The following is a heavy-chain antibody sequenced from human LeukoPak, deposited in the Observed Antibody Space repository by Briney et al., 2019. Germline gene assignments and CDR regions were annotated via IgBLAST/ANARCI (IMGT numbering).Heavy chain of an antibody. V-gene: IGHV1-69*05. CDR3: ARGRTTGELDF. CDR2: INPAFHTP. J-gene: IGHJ4*02. Sequence: SVKVSCKASGGSFISYAITWVRQAPRQGLEWMGGINPAFHTPIYAQRLQDRVTFSTDESTSTAYMELSSLRSEDTAVYYCARGRTTGELDFWGQGTLVTVSS. CDR1: GGSFISYA. D-gene: IGHD4-11*01.